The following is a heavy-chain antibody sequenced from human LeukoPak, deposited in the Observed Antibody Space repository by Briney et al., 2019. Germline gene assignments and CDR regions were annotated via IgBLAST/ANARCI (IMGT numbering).Heavy chain of an antibody. CDR1: GFTFSNYA. CDR2: ISGSGDYT. Sequence: PGGSLSLSCAASGFTFSNYARRWLRQAPGKGREWGSGISGSGDYTYYPDSVKVRFTISRDNSKNTLDLQMNSLRAEDTALYYCAKDLTYYYGLGSSTNAFDIWGQGTMVTVSS. V-gene: IGHV3-23*01. CDR3: AKDLTYYYGLGSSTNAFDI. D-gene: IGHD3-10*01. J-gene: IGHJ3*02.